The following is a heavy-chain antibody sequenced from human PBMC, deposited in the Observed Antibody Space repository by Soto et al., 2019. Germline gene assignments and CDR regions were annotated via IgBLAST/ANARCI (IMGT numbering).Heavy chain of an antibody. D-gene: IGHD2-21*02. CDR2: IYSGGST. V-gene: IGHV3-53*01. CDR3: ARVGDGARGGDVYYYYYGMDV. J-gene: IGHJ6*02. CDR1: GFTVSSNY. Sequence: EVQLVESGGGLIQPGGSLRLSCAASGFTVSSNYMSWVRQAPGKGLEWVSVIYSGGSTYYADSVKGRFTISRDNSKNTLYLQMNSLRAEDTAVYYCARVGDGARGGDVYYYYYGMDVWGQGTTVTVSS.